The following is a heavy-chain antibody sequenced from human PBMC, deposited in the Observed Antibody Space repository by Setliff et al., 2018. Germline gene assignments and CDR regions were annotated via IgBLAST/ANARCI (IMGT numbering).Heavy chain of an antibody. J-gene: IGHJ4*01. D-gene: IGHD5-12*01. CDR3: AAVVATSLNYVDN. V-gene: IGHV4-30-4*02. Sequence: SETLSLTCTVSGDSLSGDNYFWSWIRHLPGKGLQWLGHIYYTGKTYYNPSLKSRLEMSVDTSKREFALRLSSVTAADTAVYYCAAVVATSLNYVDNWGQGTLVTVSS. CDR1: GDSLSGDNYF. CDR2: IYYTGKT.